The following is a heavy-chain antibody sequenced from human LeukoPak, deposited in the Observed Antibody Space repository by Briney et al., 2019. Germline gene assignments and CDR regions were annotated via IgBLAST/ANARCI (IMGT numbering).Heavy chain of an antibody. V-gene: IGHV3-23*01. D-gene: IGHD6-19*01. CDR1: GFTFSTAS. CDR2: FDTGFGT. CDR3: ARSSGWWSLDY. J-gene: IGHJ4*02. Sequence: GGSLRLSCAASGFTFSTASLHWVRQAPGKGLEWVSAFDTGFGTYYPDSLKGRFTISRDNSKNTLFLQMNSLRAEDTAVYYCARSSGWWSLDYWAREPWSPSLQ.